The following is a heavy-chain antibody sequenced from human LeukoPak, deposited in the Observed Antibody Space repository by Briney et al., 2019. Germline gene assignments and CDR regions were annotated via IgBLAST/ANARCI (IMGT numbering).Heavy chain of an antibody. Sequence: GGSLRLSCAASGFTFSSYAVSWVRQAPGKGLEWVSAIIGSGGSTYYADSVKGRFTISRDNSKNTLYLQMNSLTAEDTAVYYCAKDRGSGWYDYWGQGTPVTVSS. D-gene: IGHD6-19*01. CDR3: AKDRGSGWYDY. V-gene: IGHV3-23*01. CDR1: GFTFSSYA. CDR2: IIGSGGST. J-gene: IGHJ4*02.